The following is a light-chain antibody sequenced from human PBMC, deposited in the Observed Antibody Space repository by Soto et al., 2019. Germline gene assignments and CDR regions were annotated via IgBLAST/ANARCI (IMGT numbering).Light chain of an antibody. V-gene: IGKV3-15*01. J-gene: IGKJ3*01. Sequence: EIVMTQSPATLSVSPGERATLSCRASQSVSSNLAWYQQKPGQAPRLLIYGASTRATGIPARFSGSGSGTEFTLTISSLQFEDFAVYYCQQYNNWPPGTFDPGTKVDIK. CDR1: QSVSSN. CDR2: GAS. CDR3: QQYNNWPPGT.